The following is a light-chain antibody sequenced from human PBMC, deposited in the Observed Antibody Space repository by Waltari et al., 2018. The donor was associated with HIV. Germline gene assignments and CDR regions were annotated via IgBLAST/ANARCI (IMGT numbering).Light chain of an antibody. J-gene: IGLJ3*02. CDR1: ASSKQY. V-gene: IGLV3-25*03. CDR3: QSADSSGNWL. Sequence: SYELTQPPSASVSPGQTARITCSGDASSKQYAYWYQQKPGQAPVVVIYKDTRKSSGIPERFSGSTSGTTVTLTISGVQAEDEADYYCQSADSSGNWLFGGGTKLTVV. CDR2: KDT.